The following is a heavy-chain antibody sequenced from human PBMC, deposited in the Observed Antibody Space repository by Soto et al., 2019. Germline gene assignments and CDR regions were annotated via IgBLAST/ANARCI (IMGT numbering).Heavy chain of an antibody. D-gene: IGHD3-3*01. V-gene: IGHV4-31*02. Sequence: PSETLPLTWTVSGGSISSGGYCWSWIRQHPGKGLEWIGYIYYSGSTYYNPSLKSRVTISVDTSKNQFSLKLSSVTAADTAVYYCARVVKTYDFWSGSSWFDPWGQGTLVTVSS. CDR3: ARVVKTYDFWSGSSWFDP. J-gene: IGHJ5*02. CDR1: GGSISSGGYC. CDR2: IYYSGST.